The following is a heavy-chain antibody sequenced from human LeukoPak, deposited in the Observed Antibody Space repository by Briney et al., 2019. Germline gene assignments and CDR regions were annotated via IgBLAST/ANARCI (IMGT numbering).Heavy chain of an antibody. D-gene: IGHD3-10*01. Sequence: SETLSLTCAVYGGSFSGYYWSWIRQPPGKGLEWIGEINHSGSTNYNPSLKSRVTISVDTSKNQFSLKLSSVTAADTAVYYCARHKVAGHYGSATANYYYYYMDVWGKGTTVTISS. J-gene: IGHJ6*03. CDR3: ARHKVAGHYGSATANYYYYYMDV. CDR1: GGSFSGYY. V-gene: IGHV4-34*01. CDR2: INHSGST.